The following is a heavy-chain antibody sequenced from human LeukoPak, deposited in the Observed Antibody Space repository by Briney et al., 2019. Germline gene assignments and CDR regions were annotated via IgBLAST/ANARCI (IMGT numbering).Heavy chain of an antibody. CDR2: IKQDGSEK. J-gene: IGHJ4*02. V-gene: IGHV3-7*01. Sequence: GGSLRLSCAASGFTFSDYYMGWIRQAPGKGLEWVANIKQDGSEKYYVDSVKGRFTISRDNAKNSLYLQMNSLRAEDTAVYYCAGSAYYWGQGTLVTVSS. D-gene: IGHD3-16*01. CDR1: GFTFSDYY. CDR3: AGSAYY.